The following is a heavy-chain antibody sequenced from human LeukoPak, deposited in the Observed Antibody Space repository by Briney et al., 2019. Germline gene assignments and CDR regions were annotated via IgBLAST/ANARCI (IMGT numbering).Heavy chain of an antibody. CDR3: ASRPRGYSPLGWYFDL. CDR1: GFTFSSYA. CDR2: ISGSGGST. Sequence: PGGSLRLSCAASGFTFSSYAMSWVRQAPGKGLERVSAISGSGGSTYYADSVKGRFTISRDNSKNTLYLQMNSLRAEDTAVYYCASRPRGYSPLGWYFDLWGRGTLVTVSS. J-gene: IGHJ2*01. D-gene: IGHD5-18*01. V-gene: IGHV3-23*01.